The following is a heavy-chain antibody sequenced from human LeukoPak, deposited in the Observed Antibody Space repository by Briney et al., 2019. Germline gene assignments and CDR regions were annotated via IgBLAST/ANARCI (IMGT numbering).Heavy chain of an antibody. V-gene: IGHV3-21*01. J-gene: IGHJ3*02. CDR1: GFTLSSYS. CDR3: AREGDYDYVWGSYRPPTTRAFDI. D-gene: IGHD3-16*02. Sequence: GGSLRLSCAASGFTLSSYSMNWVRQAPGKGLEWVSSISSSSSYIYYADSVKGRFTISRDNAKNSLYLQMNSLRAEDTAVYYCAREGDYDYVWGSYRPPTTRAFDIWGQGTMVTVSS. CDR2: ISSSSSYI.